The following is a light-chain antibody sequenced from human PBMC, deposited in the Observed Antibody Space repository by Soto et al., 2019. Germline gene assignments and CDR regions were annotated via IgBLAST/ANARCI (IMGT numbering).Light chain of an antibody. CDR3: QHYNSYSEA. CDR2: KAS. CDR1: QTVTKY. V-gene: IGKV1-5*03. J-gene: IGKJ1*01. Sequence: DIQMTQSPSSLSASVGARLTITCRASQTVTKYLHWYQQKPGKAPKLLIYKASTLKSGVPSRFSGSGSGTEFTLTISSLQPDDFATYYCQHYNSYSEAFGQGTKVDIK.